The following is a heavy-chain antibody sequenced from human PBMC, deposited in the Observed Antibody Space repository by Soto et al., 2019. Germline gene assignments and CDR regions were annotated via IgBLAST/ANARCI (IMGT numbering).Heavy chain of an antibody. CDR2: INGGNGDT. V-gene: IGHV1-3*01. CDR3: ATTCDSGTYYSPACSDYFHH. CDR1: GDTSSKYA. Sequence: GASVKVSCKASGDTSSKYALHWVRQAPGQRLEWMGWINGGNGDTSYSQKLQGRVTITRDTSATTAYMELSSLRSEDTAVYYCATTCDSGTYYSPACSDYFHHWGEGTLVTVSS. J-gene: IGHJ1*01. D-gene: IGHD3-22*01.